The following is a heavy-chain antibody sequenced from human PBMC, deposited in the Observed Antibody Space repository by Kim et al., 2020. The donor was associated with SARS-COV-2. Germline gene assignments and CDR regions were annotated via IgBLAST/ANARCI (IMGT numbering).Heavy chain of an antibody. Sequence: GGSLRLSCAASGFTFSSYALSWVRQAPGKGLEWVSAISSYAGDTTYYAESVKGRFTISRDNSKNTLYLQMNSLRAEDTAVYYCAKGGSAWYGFDYWGQGALITVST. CDR1: GFTFSSYA. CDR2: ISSYAGDTT. CDR3: AKGGSAWYGFDY. J-gene: IGHJ4*02. V-gene: IGHV3-23*01. D-gene: IGHD6-19*01.